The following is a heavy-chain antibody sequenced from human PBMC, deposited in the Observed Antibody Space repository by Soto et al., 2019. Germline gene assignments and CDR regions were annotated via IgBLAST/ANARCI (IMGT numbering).Heavy chain of an antibody. CDR1: GGTFSSYA. CDR2: IIPIFGTA. D-gene: IGHD4-17*01. J-gene: IGHJ6*02. CDR3: ARPGGGYGDSNYYGMDV. Sequence: ASVKVSCKASGGTFSSYAISWVRQAPGQGLEWMGGIIPIFGTANYAQKFQGRVTITADESTSTAYMELSSLRSEDTAVYYCARPGGGYGDSNYYGMDVWGQGTTVTVSS. V-gene: IGHV1-69*13.